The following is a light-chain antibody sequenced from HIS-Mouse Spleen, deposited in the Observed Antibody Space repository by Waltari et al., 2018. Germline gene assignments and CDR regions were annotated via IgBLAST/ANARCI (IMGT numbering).Light chain of an antibody. J-gene: IGKJ1*01. CDR2: AAS. Sequence: IQFTQSPSFLSASVGYRVAITCRASQGISSYLSWYQQKPGKAPKLLIYAASTLQSGVPSRFSGSGSATEFTLTISSLQHEDFATYYCQQLNSYPPTFGQGTKVEIK. CDR3: QQLNSYPPT. CDR1: QGISSY. V-gene: IGKV1-9*01.